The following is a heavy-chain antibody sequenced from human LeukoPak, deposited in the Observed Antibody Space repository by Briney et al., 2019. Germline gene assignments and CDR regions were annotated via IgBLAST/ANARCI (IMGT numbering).Heavy chain of an antibody. J-gene: IGHJ4*02. CDR1: GFTFSSYW. Sequence: PGGPLRLSCAASGFTFSSYWIHWVRQAPGKGLEWVAYVSGSGSTVYYADSVKGRFTVSRDNGKSSLYLQMNSLRVEDTALYYCVRQFASWGQGTLVTVSS. CDR2: VSGSGSTV. CDR3: VRQFAS. V-gene: IGHV3-48*01.